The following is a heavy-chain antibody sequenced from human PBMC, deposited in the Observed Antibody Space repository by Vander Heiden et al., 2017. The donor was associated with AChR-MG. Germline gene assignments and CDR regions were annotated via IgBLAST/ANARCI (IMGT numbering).Heavy chain of an antibody. CDR2: ITNSGGDT. V-gene: IGHV3-23*01. J-gene: IGHJ4*02. CDR1: GFTFSSYA. Sequence: EVQLLESGGALVQPGGSLRLSCAVSGFTFSSYAMGWVRQAQGKGLEWVSAITNSGGDTYHADSLKGRFTISRDNSKNTLSLQMNSLRAEDTALYYCVKGSAEARPYYFDYWGQGTLVTVSS. D-gene: IGHD6-13*01. CDR3: VKGSAEARPYYFDY.